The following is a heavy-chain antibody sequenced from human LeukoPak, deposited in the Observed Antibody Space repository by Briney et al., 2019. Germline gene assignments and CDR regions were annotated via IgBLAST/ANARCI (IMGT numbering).Heavy chain of an antibody. CDR3: ARGFSDSSGYYRLYYFDY. D-gene: IGHD3-22*01. CDR2: MNPNSGNT. V-gene: IGHV1-8*01. J-gene: IGHJ4*02. Sequence: WASVKVSCKASGYTFTSYDINWVRQATGQGLEWMGWMNPNSGNTGYAQKFQGRVTMTRNTSISTAYMELSSLRSEDTAVYYCARGFSDSSGYYRLYYFDYWGQGTLVTVSS. CDR1: GYTFTSYD.